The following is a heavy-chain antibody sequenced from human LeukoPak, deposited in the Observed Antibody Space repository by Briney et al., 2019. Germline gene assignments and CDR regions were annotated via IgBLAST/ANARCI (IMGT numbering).Heavy chain of an antibody. V-gene: IGHV3-73*01. J-gene: IGHJ6*02. Sequence: GGSLRLSCAASGFTFSGSAMHWVRQASGKGLEWVGRIRSKSSNYATAYAASVTGRFTISRDDSKNTAYLEMHSLKTEDTAVYYCTTSNKRYCSNNRCFEDYYYYGMDVWGQGTTVTVSS. CDR1: GFTFSGSA. CDR3: TTSNKRYCSNNRCFEDYYYYGMDV. CDR2: IRSKSSNYAT. D-gene: IGHD2-2*01.